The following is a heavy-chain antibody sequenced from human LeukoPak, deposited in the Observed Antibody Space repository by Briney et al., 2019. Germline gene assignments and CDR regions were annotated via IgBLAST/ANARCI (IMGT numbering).Heavy chain of an antibody. CDR3: AKDYCRDGNCPFPFLDS. V-gene: IGHV3-23*01. Sequence: SGGSLRLSCAVSGFTLTNHGVSWVRQAPGKGLEWVSIITGTGGRYYGDSVKGRFILSRDNSKNTVYMQMSSLRAEDTATYYCAKDYCRDGNCPFPFLDSWGRGTLVTVSS. J-gene: IGHJ4*02. CDR2: ITGTGGR. CDR1: GFTLTNHG. D-gene: IGHD2-15*01.